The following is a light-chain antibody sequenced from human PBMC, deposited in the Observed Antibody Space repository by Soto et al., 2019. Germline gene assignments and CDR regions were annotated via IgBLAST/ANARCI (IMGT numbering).Light chain of an antibody. CDR3: QQYQNWPPWT. CDR1: QSVNSN. J-gene: IGKJ1*01. CDR2: GAS. Sequence: EIVMTQSPATLSLSPGERATLSYRASQSVNSNLAWYQQKPGQSPRLLIHGASTRSTGIPARFSGSGSGTEFTLTFSSLQSEDFAVYYCQQYQNWPPWTFGQGTKVE. V-gene: IGKV3-15*01.